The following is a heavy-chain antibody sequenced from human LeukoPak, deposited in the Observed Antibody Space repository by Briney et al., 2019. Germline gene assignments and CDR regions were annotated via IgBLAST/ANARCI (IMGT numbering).Heavy chain of an antibody. CDR2: IYPDDSDT. CDR1: GYSFTSYW. J-gene: IGHJ3*02. V-gene: IGHV5-51*01. D-gene: IGHD3-3*01. Sequence: GESLKISCKGSGYSFTSYWIGWVRQMPGKGLEWMGIIYPDDSDTRYSPSFQGQVTISADKPISTAFLQWSSLKASDTAMYYCARHYDFWSGYLAFDIWGQGTMVTVSS. CDR3: ARHYDFWSGYLAFDI.